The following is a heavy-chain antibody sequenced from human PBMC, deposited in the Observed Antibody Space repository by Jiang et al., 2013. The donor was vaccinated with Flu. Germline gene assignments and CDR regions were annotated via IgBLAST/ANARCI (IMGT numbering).Heavy chain of an antibody. CDR2: IYHSGST. J-gene: IGHJ4*02. CDR1: GGSISSGDCF. CDR3: ARDHDSSDGYFDS. Sequence: PSQTLSLTCTVSGGSISSGDCFWNWVRQHPGKGLEWIGYIYHSGSTSYNPSLKSRVTMSVDTSKNQFSLKLSSVTAADTAVYYCARDHDSSDGYFDSWGQGTLVSVSS. V-gene: IGHV4-31*03. D-gene: IGHD3-22*01.